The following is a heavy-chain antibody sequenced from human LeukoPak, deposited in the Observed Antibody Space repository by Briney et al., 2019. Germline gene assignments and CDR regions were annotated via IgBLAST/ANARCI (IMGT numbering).Heavy chain of an antibody. CDR2: ISYDGSNK. D-gene: IGHD5-24*01. CDR3: ARDGGRRDDY. J-gene: IGHJ4*02. Sequence: GGSLRLSCAASGFTFSSYGMHWVRQAPGKGLEWVAVISYDGSNKYYADSVKGRFTISRDNAKNSLYLQMNSLRAEDTAVYYCARDGGRRDDYWGQGTLVTVSS. V-gene: IGHV3-30*03. CDR1: GFTFSSYG.